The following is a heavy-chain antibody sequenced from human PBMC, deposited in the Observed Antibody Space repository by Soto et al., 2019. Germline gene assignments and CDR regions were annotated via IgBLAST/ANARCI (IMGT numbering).Heavy chain of an antibody. CDR3: AKGRMDWKDYYHYVIAV. CDR1: EVTCSSYA. V-gene: IGHV3-23*01. CDR2: ISGSGGST. J-gene: IGHJ6*02. D-gene: IGHD1-1*01. Sequence: GRYLRLACAASEVTCSSYAMSWVRQAPGKGLEWVSAISGSGGSTYYADSVKGRFTISRDNSKNTLYLQMNSLRAEDTAVYYCAKGRMDWKDYYHYVIAVRGQGPTVPVSS.